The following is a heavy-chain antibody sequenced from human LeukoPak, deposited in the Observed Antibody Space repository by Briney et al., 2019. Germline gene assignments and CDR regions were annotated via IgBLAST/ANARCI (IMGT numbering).Heavy chain of an antibody. V-gene: IGHV3-21*01. J-gene: IGHJ1*01. CDR1: GFTFSSYS. CDR2: ISSSSSYI. Sequence: PGGSLRLSCAASGFTFSSYSMNWVRQAPGKGLEWVSSISSSSSYIYYADSVKGRFTISRDNAKNSLYLQMNSLRAEDTAVYYCARGYDSSGYYPNEYFQHWGQGTLVTVSS. D-gene: IGHD3-22*01. CDR3: ARGYDSSGYYPNEYFQH.